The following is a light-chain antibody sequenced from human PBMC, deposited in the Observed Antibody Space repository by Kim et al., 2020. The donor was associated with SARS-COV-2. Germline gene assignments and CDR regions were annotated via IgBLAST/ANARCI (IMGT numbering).Light chain of an antibody. V-gene: IGKV3-20*01. Sequence: SPGERATLSCRVSQSVSNTFLAWYQQKPGQAPRLLIYGASSRATDIPDRFSGSGSGTDFTLIISRLQPEDFAVYYCQHYGNSLWTFGQGTKVDIK. CDR2: GAS. CDR3: QHYGNSLWT. J-gene: IGKJ1*01. CDR1: QSVSNTF.